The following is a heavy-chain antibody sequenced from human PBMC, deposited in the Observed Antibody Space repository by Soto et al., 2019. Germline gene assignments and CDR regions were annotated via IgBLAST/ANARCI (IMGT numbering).Heavy chain of an antibody. Sequence: GGSLRLSCAASGFTFSSYAMSWVRQAPGKGLEWVSAISGSGGSTYCADSVKGRFTISRDNSKNTLYLQMNSLRAEDTAVYYCAHQSSITMIVVVPYYFDYWGQGTLVTVSS. D-gene: IGHD3-22*01. J-gene: IGHJ4*02. CDR1: GFTFSSYA. CDR3: AHQSSITMIVVVPYYFDY. CDR2: ISGSGGST. V-gene: IGHV3-23*01.